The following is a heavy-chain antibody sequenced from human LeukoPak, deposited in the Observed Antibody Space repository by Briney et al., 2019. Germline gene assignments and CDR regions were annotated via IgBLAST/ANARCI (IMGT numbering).Heavy chain of an antibody. Sequence: PGGSLRLSCAASGFTFSSYSMNWVRQAPGKGLEWVSYISSSSSTIYYADSVKGRFTISRDNAKNSLYLQMNSLRAEDTAVYYCARDHHYYDSSGREWYFDYWGQGTLVTVSS. CDR3: ARDHHYYDSSGREWYFDY. CDR1: GFTFSSYS. D-gene: IGHD3-22*01. J-gene: IGHJ4*02. V-gene: IGHV3-48*01. CDR2: ISSSSSTI.